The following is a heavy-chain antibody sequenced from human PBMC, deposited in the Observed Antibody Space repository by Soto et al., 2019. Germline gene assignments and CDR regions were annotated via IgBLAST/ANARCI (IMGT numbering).Heavy chain of an antibody. D-gene: IGHD3-22*01. CDR3: ARGSSYDNSGYDY. V-gene: IGHV3-7*01. Sequence: EVQLVESGGGLVQPGGSLRLSCEVSEFTFSSYWMSWVRQAPGKGLEWVANIKQDGSETYYADSVKGRFTISRDNAKKSLYLQMSSLRTDDTALYYCARGSSYDNSGYDYWGQGTLVTVSS. CDR2: IKQDGSET. J-gene: IGHJ4*02. CDR1: EFTFSSYW.